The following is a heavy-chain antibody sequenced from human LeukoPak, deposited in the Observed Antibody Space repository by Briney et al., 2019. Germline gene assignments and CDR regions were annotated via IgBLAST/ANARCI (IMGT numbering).Heavy chain of an antibody. D-gene: IGHD5-24*01. CDR2: ISASGGST. Sequence: GGSLRLSCGASGFTFSSYAMSWVRQAPGKGLEWVSLISASGGSTHYADSVKGRFTISRDNSKNTLYLQMNSLRAEDTAVYYCARVVESHTVDYWGQGTLVTVSS. CDR1: GFTFSSYA. J-gene: IGHJ4*02. CDR3: ARVVESHTVDY. V-gene: IGHV3-23*01.